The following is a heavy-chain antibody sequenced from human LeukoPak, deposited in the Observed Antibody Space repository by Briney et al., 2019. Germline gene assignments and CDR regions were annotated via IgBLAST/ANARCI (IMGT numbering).Heavy chain of an antibody. J-gene: IGHJ4*02. CDR1: GGSFSGYY. Sequence: SETLSLTCAVSGGSFSGYYWSWIRQPPGKGLEWIGEINHSGSTNYNPSLKSRVTISVDTSKNQFSLKLSSVTAADTAVYYRARGRGSYVRWGQGTLVTVSS. CDR2: INHSGST. CDR3: ARGRGSYVR. V-gene: IGHV4-34*01. D-gene: IGHD1-26*01.